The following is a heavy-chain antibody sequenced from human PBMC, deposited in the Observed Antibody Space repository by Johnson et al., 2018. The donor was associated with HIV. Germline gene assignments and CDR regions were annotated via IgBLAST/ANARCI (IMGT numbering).Heavy chain of an antibody. Sequence: VQLVESGGGVVQPGRSLRLSCAASGFTFSSYAMYWVRQAPGKGLEWVAVISYDGSNKYYADSVKGRFTISRDNSKNTLYLQMNSLRAEDTAVYYCARVLWFGELFSRAFDIWGQGTMVTVSS. CDR2: ISYDGSNK. CDR1: GFTFSSYA. CDR3: ARVLWFGELFSRAFDI. D-gene: IGHD3-10*01. J-gene: IGHJ3*02. V-gene: IGHV3-30-3*01.